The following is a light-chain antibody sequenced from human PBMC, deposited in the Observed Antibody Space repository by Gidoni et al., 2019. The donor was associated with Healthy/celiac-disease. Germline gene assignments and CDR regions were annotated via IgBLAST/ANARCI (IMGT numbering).Light chain of an antibody. CDR1: QSVSSY. J-gene: IGKJ2*01. V-gene: IGKV3-11*01. Sequence: DIVLTQSPATLSLSPGDRATLSCRASQSVSSYLAWYQQKPGQAPRLLIYDASNRATGIPARFSGSGSGTDFTLTISSLEPEDFAVYYCQQRSNWPYTFXQXTKLEIK. CDR3: QQRSNWPYT. CDR2: DAS.